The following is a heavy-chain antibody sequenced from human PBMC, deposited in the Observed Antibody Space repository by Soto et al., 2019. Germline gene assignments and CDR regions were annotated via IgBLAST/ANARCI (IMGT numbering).Heavy chain of an antibody. Sequence: XETLCLTCTVAGGSVSSGSYYWSWIRQPPGKGLEWIGYIYYSGSTNYNPSLKSRVTISVDTSKNQFSLKLSSVTAADTAVYYCARDSIITARDQRTKGDPEYYYYYYGMDVWGQGTTVTVSS. CDR1: GGSVSSGSYY. D-gene: IGHD6-6*01. J-gene: IGHJ6*02. CDR3: ARDSIITARDQRTKGDPEYYYYYYGMDV. CDR2: IYYSGST. V-gene: IGHV4-61*01.